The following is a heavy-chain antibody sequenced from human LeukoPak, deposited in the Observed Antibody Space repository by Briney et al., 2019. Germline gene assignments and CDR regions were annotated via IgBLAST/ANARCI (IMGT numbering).Heavy chain of an antibody. CDR2: INPNSGGT. CDR3: ATNLDWLSRVYYFDY. J-gene: IGHJ4*02. Sequence: EASVKVSCKASGYTFTGYYMHWVRQAPGQGLEWMGWINPNSGGTNYAQKFQGRVTMTRDTSISTAYMELSRLRSDDTAVYYCATNLDWLSRVYYFDYWGQGTLVTVSS. CDR1: GYTFTGYY. V-gene: IGHV1-2*02. D-gene: IGHD3-9*01.